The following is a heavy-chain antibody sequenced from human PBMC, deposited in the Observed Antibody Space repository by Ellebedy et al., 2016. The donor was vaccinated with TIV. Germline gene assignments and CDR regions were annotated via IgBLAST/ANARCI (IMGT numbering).Heavy chain of an antibody. V-gene: IGHV3-15*07. Sequence: GGSLRLSCAASGFTFSNVWMNWVRQAPGKGLEWVGRIKSKTDGGKTDYAAPVKGRFTISRDDSKNTLYLQMNSLKTEDTAVYYCTTGNSMVRGMGYWGQGTLVTVSS. J-gene: IGHJ4*02. CDR3: TTGNSMVRGMGY. D-gene: IGHD3-10*01. CDR1: GFTFSNVW. CDR2: IKSKTDGGKT.